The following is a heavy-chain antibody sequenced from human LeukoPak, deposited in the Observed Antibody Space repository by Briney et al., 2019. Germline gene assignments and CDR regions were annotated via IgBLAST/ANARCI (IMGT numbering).Heavy chain of an antibody. Sequence: SETLSLTCAVYGGSFSGYYWSWIRQPPGKGLEWIGEINHSGSTNYNPSLKSRVTISVDTSKDQFSLKLNSVTAADTAVYYCARGVSGWYGYFDYWGQGALVTVSS. J-gene: IGHJ4*02. CDR1: GGSFSGYY. CDR3: ARGVSGWYGYFDY. V-gene: IGHV4-34*01. D-gene: IGHD6-19*01. CDR2: INHSGST.